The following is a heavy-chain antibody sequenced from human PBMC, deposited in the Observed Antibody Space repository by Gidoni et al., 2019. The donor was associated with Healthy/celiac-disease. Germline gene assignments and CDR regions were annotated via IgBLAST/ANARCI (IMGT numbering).Heavy chain of an antibody. Sequence: QVQLVESGGGVVQPGRSLRLSCAASGFTFRSYGMHWVRQAPGKGLEWVAVISYDGSNKYYADSVKGRFTISRDNSKNTLYLQVNTLRAEDTAVYYCAKVGSDYYGSGSYYPFEYWGQGTLVTVSS. V-gene: IGHV3-30*18. CDR2: ISYDGSNK. CDR3: AKVGSDYYGSGSYYPFEY. D-gene: IGHD3-10*01. J-gene: IGHJ4*02. CDR1: GFTFRSYG.